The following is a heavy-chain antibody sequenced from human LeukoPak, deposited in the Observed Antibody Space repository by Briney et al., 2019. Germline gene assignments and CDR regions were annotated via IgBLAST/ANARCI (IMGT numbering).Heavy chain of an antibody. J-gene: IGHJ1*01. D-gene: IGHD4-23*01. V-gene: IGHV3-21*01. Sequence: GGPLRLSCAASGFTFSLYSMNWVRQAPGKGLEWVSSISGGSRHIYYAESVEGRFTISRDNAKNSLYLHMNSLRAEDTAVYYCARDGVTQFFQHWGQGTVVTVSS. CDR1: GFTFSLYS. CDR2: ISGGSRHI. CDR3: ARDGVTQFFQH.